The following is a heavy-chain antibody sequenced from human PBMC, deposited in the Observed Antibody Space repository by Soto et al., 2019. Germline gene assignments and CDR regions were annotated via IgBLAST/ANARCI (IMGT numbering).Heavy chain of an antibody. J-gene: IGHJ6*02. CDR1: GFTFSGSD. D-gene: IGHD3-3*01. V-gene: IGHV3-73*01. CDR2: IRSKPNNFAT. Sequence: GGSLRLSCSASGFTFSGSDIHWVRQASGRGLEWLGRIRSKPNNFATVYGESVRGRVTFSRDDSQNTAYLQLNSLKSDDTAVDYCPRHFYWSYGMDAWGLGTTVTVSS. CDR3: PRHFYWSYGMDA.